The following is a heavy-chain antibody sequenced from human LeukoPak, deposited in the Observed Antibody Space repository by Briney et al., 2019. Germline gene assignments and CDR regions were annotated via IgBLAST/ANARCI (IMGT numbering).Heavy chain of an antibody. V-gene: IGHV1-2*02. Sequence: ASVKVSCKTSGYNFIGNYMHWVRQAPGQGLEWMGWINPNSGGTNYAQKFQGRVTMTRDTSISTAYMELSRLRSDDTAVYYCARDRIPEYYYYYMDVWGKGTTVTVSS. D-gene: IGHD2/OR15-2a*01. CDR2: INPNSGGT. CDR1: GYNFIGNY. CDR3: ARDRIPEYYYYYMDV. J-gene: IGHJ6*03.